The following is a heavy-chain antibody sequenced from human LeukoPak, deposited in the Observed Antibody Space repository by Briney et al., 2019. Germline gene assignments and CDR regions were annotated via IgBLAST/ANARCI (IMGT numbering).Heavy chain of an antibody. Sequence: SQTLSLTCTVSGGSISSGDYYWSWIRQPPGKGLEWIGYIYYSGSTYYNPSLKSRVTISVDRSKNQFSLKLSSVTAADTAVYYCARARYPMVRGVNWFDPWGQGTLVTVSS. CDR1: GGSISSGDYY. V-gene: IGHV4-30-4*01. CDR3: ARARYPMVRGVNWFDP. J-gene: IGHJ5*02. CDR2: IYYSGST. D-gene: IGHD3-10*01.